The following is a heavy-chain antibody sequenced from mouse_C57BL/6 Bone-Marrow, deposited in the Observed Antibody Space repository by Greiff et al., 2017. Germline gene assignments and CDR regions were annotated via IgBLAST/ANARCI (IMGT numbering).Heavy chain of an antibody. V-gene: IGHV1-69*01. CDR2: IDPSDSDT. CDR3: AGVAYCYFDV. Sequence: QVQLQQPGAELVMPGASVKLSCKASGYTFTSYWMHWVKQRPGQGLEWIGEIDPSDSDTNYNQKFKGKATLTVDKSSSTAYMQLSSLTSADSAVFYCAGVAYCYFDVGGWGTAATVTA. D-gene: IGHD1-3*01. CDR1: GYTFTSYW. J-gene: IGHJ1*01.